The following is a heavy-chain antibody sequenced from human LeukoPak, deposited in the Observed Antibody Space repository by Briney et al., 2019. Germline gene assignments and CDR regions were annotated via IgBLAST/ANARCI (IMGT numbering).Heavy chain of an antibody. CDR3: ARDLYYYDSSGYYRGLDY. J-gene: IGHJ4*02. Sequence: PGGSLRLSCAASGFTFKTYRMSWVRQAPGKGLEWVANIKHDGSEENYVDSVKGRFTISRDNAKGSLSLQMNSLRGEDTAVYYCARDLYYYDSSGYYRGLDYWGQGTLVTVSS. V-gene: IGHV3-7*01. D-gene: IGHD3-22*01. CDR1: GFTFKTYR. CDR2: IKHDGSEE.